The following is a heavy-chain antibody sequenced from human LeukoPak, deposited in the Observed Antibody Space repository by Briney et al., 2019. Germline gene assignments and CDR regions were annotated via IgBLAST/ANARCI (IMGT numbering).Heavy chain of an antibody. CDR2: IIPIFGTA. V-gene: IGHV1-69*06. CDR3: ARSNTVVPPYYYYYMDV. J-gene: IGHJ6*03. Sequence: SVKVSCKASGGTFSSYAISWVRQAPGQGLEWMGGIIPIFGTANCAQKFQGRVTITADKSTSTAYMELSSLRSEDTAVYYCARSNTVVPPYYYYYMDVWGKGTTVTVSS. CDR1: GGTFSSYA. D-gene: IGHD4-23*01.